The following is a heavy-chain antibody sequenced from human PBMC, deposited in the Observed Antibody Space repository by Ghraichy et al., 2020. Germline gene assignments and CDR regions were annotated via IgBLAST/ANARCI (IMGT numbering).Heavy chain of an antibody. Sequence: SETLSLTCIVSGGSISSSSYYWGWIRQPPGKGLEWIGSIYYSGSTYYNPSLKSRVTISVDTSKNQFSLNLSSVTAADTAVYYCAREPRTEYSYVSQYYFDYWGQGTLVTVSS. D-gene: IGHD5-18*01. CDR2: IYYSGST. CDR3: AREPRTEYSYVSQYYFDY. V-gene: IGHV4-39*07. J-gene: IGHJ4*02. CDR1: GGSISSSSYY.